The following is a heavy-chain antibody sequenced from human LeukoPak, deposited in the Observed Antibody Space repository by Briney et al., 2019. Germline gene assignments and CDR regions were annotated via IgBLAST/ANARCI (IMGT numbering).Heavy chain of an antibody. D-gene: IGHD2-2*01. V-gene: IGHV4-59*01. CDR2: IYYSGST. CDR1: GGSISSYY. Sequence: SETLSLTCTVSGGSISSYYWSWIRQPPGKGLEWIGYIYYSGSTNYNPSLKSRVTIPVDTSKNQFSLKLSSVTAADTAVYYCARDQVVPAATDAFDIWGQGTMVTVSS. CDR3: ARDQVVPAATDAFDI. J-gene: IGHJ3*02.